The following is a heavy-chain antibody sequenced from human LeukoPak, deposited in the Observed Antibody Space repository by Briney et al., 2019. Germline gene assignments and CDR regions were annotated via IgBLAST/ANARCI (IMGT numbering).Heavy chain of an antibody. J-gene: IGHJ4*02. CDR2: ISKNGGNT. CDR3: ARVGGDRVAY. D-gene: IGHD4-17*01. V-gene: IGHV3-64*04. Sequence: QTGGSLRLSCLGSGFTFSWYGMNWVRQAPGRGLEYVSAISKNGGNTYYVDSVKGRFTISRDNAKNTLYLQMNSLRPEDTAVYYCARVGGDRVAYWGQGTLVTVSS. CDR1: GFTFSWYG.